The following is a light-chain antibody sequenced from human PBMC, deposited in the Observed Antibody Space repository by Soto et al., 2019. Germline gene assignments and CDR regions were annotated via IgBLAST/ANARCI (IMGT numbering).Light chain of an antibody. Sequence: EIVMTQSPATLSVSPGARATLSCRASQSVSSDLAWYQQKPGQAPRFLIYSASTRATGTPARFSGSGSGTEFTLTLSSLQSEDSAVYYCQQYHNWPWTFGQGTKVDIK. CDR1: QSVSSD. CDR2: SAS. CDR3: QQYHNWPWT. V-gene: IGKV3-15*01. J-gene: IGKJ1*01.